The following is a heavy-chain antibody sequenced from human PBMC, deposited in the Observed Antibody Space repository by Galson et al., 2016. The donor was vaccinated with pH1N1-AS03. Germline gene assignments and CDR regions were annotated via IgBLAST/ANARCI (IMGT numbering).Heavy chain of an antibody. CDR3: ARDEGGYVY. CDR2: ISGYDGHT. Sequence: SVKVSCKASGYTFVNYGISWVRRAPGQGLEWMGWISGYDGHTGYAQKFQGRVTMTTDTSTNTAYMELRSLTSDDTAVYYCARDEGGYVYWGQGTRVTVSA. V-gene: IGHV1-18*01. D-gene: IGHD3-22*01. J-gene: IGHJ4*02. CDR1: GYTFVNYG.